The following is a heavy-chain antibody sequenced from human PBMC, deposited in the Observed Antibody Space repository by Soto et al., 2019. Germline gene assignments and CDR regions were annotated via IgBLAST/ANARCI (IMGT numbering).Heavy chain of an antibody. CDR1: GFTFSSYG. Sequence: QVQLVESGGGVVQPGRSLRLSCAASGFTFSSYGMHWVRQAPGKGLEWVAVISYDGSNKYYADSVKGRFTISRDNSKNTLYLQMNSLRAEDTDVYYCAKDRAGSTDVWGQGTTVTVSS. CDR3: AKDRAGSTDV. CDR2: ISYDGSNK. J-gene: IGHJ6*02. V-gene: IGHV3-30*18.